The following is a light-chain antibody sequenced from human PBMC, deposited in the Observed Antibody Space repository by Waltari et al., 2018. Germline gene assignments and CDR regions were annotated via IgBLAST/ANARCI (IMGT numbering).Light chain of an antibody. V-gene: IGKV4-1*01. J-gene: IGKJ5*01. CDR3: QQYITSPVT. CDR2: WAS. CDR1: QTVMYFSNNKDY. Sequence: DIVMTQSPDSLAVSLGEMATINCKSSQTVMYFSNNKDYLAWYQQKPGQPPKLLIYWASTRESGVPDRFSGSGSATNFTLTINSLQAEDVAVYWCQQYITSPVTFGQGTRLEIK.